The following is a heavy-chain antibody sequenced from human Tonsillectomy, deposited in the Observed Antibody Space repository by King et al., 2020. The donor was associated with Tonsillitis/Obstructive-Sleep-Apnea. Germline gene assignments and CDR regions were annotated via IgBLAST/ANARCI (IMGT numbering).Heavy chain of an antibody. D-gene: IGHD3-22*01. CDR2: ISSSSYT. V-gene: IGHV3-11*06. CDR3: ARDGGYDSSSGYGMDV. J-gene: IGHJ6*02. CDR1: GFTFSDYY. Sequence: QVQLVESGGGLVKPGGSLRLSCAASGFTFSDYYMSWIRQAPGKGLEWVSYISSSSYTNYADSVKGRFTISRDNAKNSLYLQMNSLRAEDTAVYYCARDGGYDSSSGYGMDVWGQGTTVTVSS.